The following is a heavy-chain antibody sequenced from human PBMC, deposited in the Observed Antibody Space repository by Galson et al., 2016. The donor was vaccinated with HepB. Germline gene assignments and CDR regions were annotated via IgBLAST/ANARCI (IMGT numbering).Heavy chain of an antibody. Sequence: SLRLSCAASGFTSSGHHMDWVRQAPGKGLEWLGRIREKTDYAATVKGRFTIARDASKNSVYLQMRSLKPKDTTMYYCVVYIRAIPAWGRGALVTVSS. CDR3: VVYIRAIPA. V-gene: IGHV3-72*01. D-gene: IGHD2-21*01. J-gene: IGHJ5*02. CDR1: GFTSSGHH. CDR2: IREKT.